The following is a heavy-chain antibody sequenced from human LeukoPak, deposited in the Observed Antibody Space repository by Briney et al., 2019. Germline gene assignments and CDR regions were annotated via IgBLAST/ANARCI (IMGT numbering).Heavy chain of an antibody. Sequence: GGSLRLSCAASGFSFSTYTMRWVCQAPGKGLEYVSGIASNGGTKDYANSVKGRFTISRDNSKNTVYLQMGSLRAEDMAVYYCAREYCTTNNCYNWGLGYWGQGTLVTVSS. CDR3: AREYCTTNNCYNWGLGY. D-gene: IGHD2-2*02. CDR1: GFSFSTYT. V-gene: IGHV3-64*01. CDR2: IASNGGTK. J-gene: IGHJ4*02.